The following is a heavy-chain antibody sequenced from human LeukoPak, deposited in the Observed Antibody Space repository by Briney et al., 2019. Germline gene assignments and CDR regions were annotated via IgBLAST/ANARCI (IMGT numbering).Heavy chain of an antibody. V-gene: IGHV3-30-3*01. CDR1: GFTFSTYA. Sequence: GGSLRLSCAASGFTFSTYALHWVRQAPGKGLEWVAAIKYDGSKTHYADSVKGRFTISRDNSKDTLYLQMNSLRADDTAVYYCARDGITPLGIFNFDYWGQGTLVTVSS. J-gene: IGHJ4*02. CDR3: ARDGITPLGIFNFDY. CDR2: IKYDGSKT. D-gene: IGHD2-21*01.